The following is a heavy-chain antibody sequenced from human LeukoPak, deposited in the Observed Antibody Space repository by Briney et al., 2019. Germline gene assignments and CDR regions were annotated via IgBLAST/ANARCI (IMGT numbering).Heavy chain of an antibody. Sequence: PGGSLRLSCAASGFTFSGYWMTWVRQAPGKGLEWVAKIKQDGSEKYYVDSVKGRFTMSRDNAKNSLYLQMNSLRAEDTAVYYCARGWSQTATVGFDYWGQGTLVTVSS. CDR1: GFTFSGYW. J-gene: IGHJ4*02. CDR2: IKQDGSEK. D-gene: IGHD4-23*01. V-gene: IGHV3-7*05. CDR3: ARGWSQTATVGFDY.